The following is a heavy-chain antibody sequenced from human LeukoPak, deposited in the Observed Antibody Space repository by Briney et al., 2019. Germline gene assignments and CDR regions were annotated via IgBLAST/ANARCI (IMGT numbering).Heavy chain of an antibody. CDR1: GFTFSTYW. J-gene: IGHJ4*02. CDR3: ARDKYSSGYLPGY. V-gene: IGHV3-74*01. Sequence: PGGSLRLSCATSGFTFSTYWMHWVRQAPGKGLVWVSRINSDGSSTSYADSVKGRYTISRDNAKNTLYLQMNSLRVDDTAVYYCARDKYSSGYLPGYWGQGTRVTVSS. D-gene: IGHD3-22*01. CDR2: INSDGSST.